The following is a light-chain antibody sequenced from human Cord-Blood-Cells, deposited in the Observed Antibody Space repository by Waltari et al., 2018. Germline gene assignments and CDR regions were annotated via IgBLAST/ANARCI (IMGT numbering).Light chain of an antibody. Sequence: QSALTQPASGSGSPGQSITISCTGTSSDVGSYNLVSWYQQPPGKAPKPMIYEGSKRPSGVSNRFSGSKSGNTASLTISGLQAEDEADYYCCSYAGSSTYVVFGGGTKLTVL. J-gene: IGLJ2*01. V-gene: IGLV2-23*01. CDR1: SSDVGSYNL. CDR2: EGS. CDR3: CSYAGSSTYVV.